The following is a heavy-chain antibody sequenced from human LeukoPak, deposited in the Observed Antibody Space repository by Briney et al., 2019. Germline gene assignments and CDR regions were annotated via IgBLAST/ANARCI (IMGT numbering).Heavy chain of an antibody. J-gene: IGHJ3*02. CDR2: ISSDGSRI. CDR3: ARDNGRNGFDI. Sequence: PGGSLRLSCAASGFTFSSYEMNWVRQAPGKGLVWVSRISSDGSRISYADSVKGRFTISRDDAKKTLDLQMNSLRAEDTAVYFCARDNGRNGFDIWGQGTMATVSS. V-gene: IGHV3-74*01. CDR1: GFTFSSYE.